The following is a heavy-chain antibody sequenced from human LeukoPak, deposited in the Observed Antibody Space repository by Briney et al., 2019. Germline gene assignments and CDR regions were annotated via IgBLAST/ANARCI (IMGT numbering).Heavy chain of an antibody. V-gene: IGHV1-69*06. D-gene: IGHD3-22*01. J-gene: IGHJ3*02. CDR3: ARRTKLSSGYSYDAFDI. Sequence: SVKVSCKASGGTFSSYAISWVRQAPGQGLEWMGGIIPIFGTANYAQKFQGRVTITADKSTSTAYMELRSLRSEDTAVDYCARRTKLSSGYSYDAFDIWGQGTMVTVSS. CDR1: GGTFSSYA. CDR2: IIPIFGTA.